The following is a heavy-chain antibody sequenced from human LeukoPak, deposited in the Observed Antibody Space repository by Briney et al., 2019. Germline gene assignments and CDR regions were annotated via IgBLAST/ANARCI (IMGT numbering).Heavy chain of an antibody. J-gene: IGHJ4*02. CDR2: FDPEDGET. CDR3: ATENQLLYMGGFDY. V-gene: IGHV1-24*01. D-gene: IGHD2-2*02. CDR1: GYTLTELS. Sequence: ASVKVSCKVSGYTLTELSMHWVRQAPAKGLEWMGGFDPEDGETIYAQKFQGRVTMTEDTSTDTAHMELSSLRSEDTAVYYCATENQLLYMGGFDYWGQGTQVTVSS.